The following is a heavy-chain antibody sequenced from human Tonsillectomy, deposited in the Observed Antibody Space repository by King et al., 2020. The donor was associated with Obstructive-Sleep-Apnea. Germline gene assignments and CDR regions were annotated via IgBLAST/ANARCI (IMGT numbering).Heavy chain of an antibody. CDR3: VRFSVAGVH. J-gene: IGHJ4*02. Sequence: EVQLVQSGAEVRKPGESLRISCKGYGDKSTQAFIAWVRQVPGKGLECVAQIDPRDSYIDYAPSFQGRVTLSVDNSISTAYLQWRSLKASDTAMYYCVRFSVAGVHWGQGTRVVVSS. CDR1: GDKSTQAF. D-gene: IGHD6-19*01. V-gene: IGHV5-10-1*03. CDR2: IDPRDSYI.